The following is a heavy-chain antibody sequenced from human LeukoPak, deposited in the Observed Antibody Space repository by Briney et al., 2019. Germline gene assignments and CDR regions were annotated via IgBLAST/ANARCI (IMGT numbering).Heavy chain of an antibody. J-gene: IGHJ4*02. CDR2: MNPNSGNT. Sequence: ASVKVSCKASGYTFTSYDINWVRQATGQGLEWMGWMNPNSGNTDYAQKFQARVTMTRNTSISTAYMELSSLRSEDTAMYYCARGLTVTTRLAGYWGQGTLVTVSS. CDR3: ARGLTVTTRLAGY. V-gene: IGHV1-8*01. D-gene: IGHD4-17*01. CDR1: GYTFTSYD.